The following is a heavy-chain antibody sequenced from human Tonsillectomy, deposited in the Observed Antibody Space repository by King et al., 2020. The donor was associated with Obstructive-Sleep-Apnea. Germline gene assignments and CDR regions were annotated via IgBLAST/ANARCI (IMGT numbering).Heavy chain of an antibody. J-gene: IGHJ4*02. CDR1: GDSMSGRY. Sequence: VQLQESGPGLVKPSETMSLTCTISGDSMSGRYWIWIRQAAGEGLEWIGRIYARGSTDYNPPLKGRVTMSVDTSENQFSLKLTSMTAADTAVYYCARVWSPGWGFDYWGQGKLVIVSS. D-gene: IGHD3-3*01. CDR2: IYARGST. CDR3: ARVWSPGWGFDY. V-gene: IGHV4-4*07.